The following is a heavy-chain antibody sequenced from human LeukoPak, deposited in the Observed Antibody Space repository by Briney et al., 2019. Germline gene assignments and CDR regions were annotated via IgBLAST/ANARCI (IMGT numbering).Heavy chain of an antibody. CDR3: ARGGRITMSENAFDT. CDR1: GGSISTSGNY. J-gene: IGHJ3*02. D-gene: IGHD3-22*01. CDR2: IYYSGST. V-gene: IGHV4-39*07. Sequence: SETLSLTCTVSGGSISTSGNYWGWVRQPPGKGLEWIGTIYYSGSTYYNAPLKSRVTISVDTSKNQFSLKLSSVTAAGTAVYYCARGGRITMSENAFDTWGQGTMVTVSS.